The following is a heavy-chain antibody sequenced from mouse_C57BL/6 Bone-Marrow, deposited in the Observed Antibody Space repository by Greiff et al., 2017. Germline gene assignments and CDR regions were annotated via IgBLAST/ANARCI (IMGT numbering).Heavy chain of an antibody. CDR1: GYTFTSYW. V-gene: IGHV1-15*01. D-gene: IGHD1-1*01. J-gene: IGHJ4*01. CDR3: TRDYYGSSHYYAMDY. Sequence: VQLQQPGAELVKPGASVKLSCKASGYTFTSYWMHWVKQTPVHGLEWIGAIDPETGGTAYNQKFKGKAILTADKSSSTAYMELRSLTSEDSAVYYCTRDYYGSSHYYAMDYWGQGTSVTVSS. CDR2: IDPETGGT.